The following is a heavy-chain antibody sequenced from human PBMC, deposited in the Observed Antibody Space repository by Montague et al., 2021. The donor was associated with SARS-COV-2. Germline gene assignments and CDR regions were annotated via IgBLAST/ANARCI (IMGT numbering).Heavy chain of an antibody. CDR3: AKVGYSSAWYGPLDY. D-gene: IGHD6-19*01. CDR1: GFTFGDYA. CDR2: ISWNGDSV. J-gene: IGHJ4*02. Sequence: SLRLSWAASGFTFGDYAMHWVRQAPGKGLEWVSGISWNGDSVGYADSVRGRFTISRDNAQNSLYLEMMSLRPEDTAFYYCAKVGYSSAWYGPLDYWGQGTLVTVSS. V-gene: IGHV3-9*01.